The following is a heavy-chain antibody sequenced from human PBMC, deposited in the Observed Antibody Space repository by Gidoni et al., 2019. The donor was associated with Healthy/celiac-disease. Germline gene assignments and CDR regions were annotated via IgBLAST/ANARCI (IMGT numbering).Heavy chain of an antibody. V-gene: IGHV3-7*01. CDR2: IKQDGSEK. D-gene: IGHD6-6*01. CDR3: ARLLYSSSSAAFDI. J-gene: IGHJ3*02. Sequence: EVQLVESGGGLVQPGGSLRLSCAAAGFTLSSYWMSWVRQAPGKGLEWVANIKQDGSEKYYVDSVKGRFTISRDNAKNSLYLQMNSLRAEDTAVYYCARLLYSSSSAAFDIWGQGTMVTVSS. CDR1: GFTLSSYW.